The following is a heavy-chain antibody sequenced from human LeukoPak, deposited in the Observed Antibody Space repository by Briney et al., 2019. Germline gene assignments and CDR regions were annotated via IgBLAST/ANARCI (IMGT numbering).Heavy chain of an antibody. Sequence: SETLSLTCAVYGGSFSGYYCSWIRQPPGKGLEWIGEINHSGSTNYNPSLKSRVTISVDKSKNQFSLKLSSVTAADTAVYYCARRGYSGYVHGGFDYWGQGTLVTVSS. J-gene: IGHJ4*02. V-gene: IGHV4-34*01. CDR2: INHSGST. CDR1: GGSFSGYY. D-gene: IGHD5-12*01. CDR3: ARRGYSGYVHGGFDY.